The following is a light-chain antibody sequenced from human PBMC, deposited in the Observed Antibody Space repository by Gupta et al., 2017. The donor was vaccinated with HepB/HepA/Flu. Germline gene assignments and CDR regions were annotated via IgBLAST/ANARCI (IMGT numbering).Light chain of an antibody. V-gene: IGLV1-44*01. J-gene: IGLJ2*01. CDR1: SPNIGSNT. CDR3: AAWDDSRNGVV. Sequence: QSVLTQPPSASATPRQRVTISCSGSSPNIGSNTVYWYQQLPGTAPKLLIYSNNQRPSGVPERFSGSKCGTSASLAISGLQAEDEADYYCAAWDDSRNGVVFGGGTKLTVL. CDR2: SNN.